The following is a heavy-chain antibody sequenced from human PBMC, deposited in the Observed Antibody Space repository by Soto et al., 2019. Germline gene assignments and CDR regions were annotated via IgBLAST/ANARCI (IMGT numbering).Heavy chain of an antibody. V-gene: IGHV1-58*01. CDR2: IVVGSGNT. D-gene: IGHD3-16*01. CDR1: GFTFTSSA. J-gene: IGHJ4*02. Sequence: QMQLVQSGPEVKKPGTSVKVSCKASGFTFTSSAVQWVRQARGQRLEWIGWIVVGSGNTNYAQKFQERVTITRDMSTSTAYMELSSLRSEDTAVYYCAAVDDYVWGGVLDYWGQGTLVTVSS. CDR3: AAVDDYVWGGVLDY.